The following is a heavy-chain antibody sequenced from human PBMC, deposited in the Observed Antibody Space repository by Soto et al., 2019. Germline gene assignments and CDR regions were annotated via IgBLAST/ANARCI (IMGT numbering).Heavy chain of an antibody. CDR1: GYTFTSYG. J-gene: IGHJ6*02. V-gene: IGHV1-18*01. D-gene: IGHD2-2*01. CDR2: ISAYNGNT. CDR3: ARERGDIVLVPAVGGYYYGMDV. Sequence: QVQLVQSGAEVKKPGASVKVSCKASGYTFTSYGISWVRQAPGQGLEWMGWISAYNGNTNYAQKLQGRVTMTTDTSTSTAYMELRSLRSDDTAVYYCARERGDIVLVPAVGGYYYGMDVWGQGTTVTVSS.